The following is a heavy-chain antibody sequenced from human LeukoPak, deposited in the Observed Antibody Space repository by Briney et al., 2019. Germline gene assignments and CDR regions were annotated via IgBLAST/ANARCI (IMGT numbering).Heavy chain of an antibody. D-gene: IGHD6-25*01. J-gene: IGHJ5*02. CDR1: GFTFSNAW. CDR2: IKSKTDGETT. V-gene: IGHV3-15*01. CDR3: ITGAAARRDTQNYFDP. Sequence: GGSLRLSCAASGFTFSNAWMSWVRQAPGKGLEWVGRIKSKTDGETTDYAAPVKGRFTISRDDSKNTLLLQMNSLKTEDTGMHYCITGAAARRDTQNYFDPWGQGTLVTVSS.